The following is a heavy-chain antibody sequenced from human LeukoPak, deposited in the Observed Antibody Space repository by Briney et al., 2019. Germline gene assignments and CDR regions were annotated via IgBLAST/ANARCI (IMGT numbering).Heavy chain of an antibody. CDR3: ARDRSGGYCTNGVCYKGGEFDP. J-gene: IGHJ5*02. Sequence: GGSLRLSCAASGFTFSSYAMHWVRQAPGKGLEYVSAISSNGGSTYYANSVKGRFTISRDNSKNTLYLQMGSLRAEDMAVYYCARDRSGGYCTNGVCYKGGEFDPWGQGTLVTVSS. CDR2: ISSNGGST. V-gene: IGHV3-64*01. CDR1: GFTFSSYA. D-gene: IGHD2-8*01.